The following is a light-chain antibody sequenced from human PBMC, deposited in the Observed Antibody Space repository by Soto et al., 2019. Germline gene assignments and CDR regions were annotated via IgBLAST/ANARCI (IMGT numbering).Light chain of an antibody. CDR3: QQSYSTLYT. Sequence: DIQMTQSPSSLSASVGDRVTITCRASQSISSYLNWSQQKPGKAPKLLIYAASSLQSGVPSRFSGSESGTDFTLTISSLQPEDFAIYYCQQSYSTLYTFGQGNKLEIK. CDR2: AAS. J-gene: IGKJ2*01. CDR1: QSISSY. V-gene: IGKV1-39*01.